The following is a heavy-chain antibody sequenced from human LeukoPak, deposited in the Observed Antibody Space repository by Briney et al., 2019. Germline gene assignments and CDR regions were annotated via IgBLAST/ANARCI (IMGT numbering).Heavy chain of an antibody. CDR2: VIPIFGTA. CDR3: ARGRLNPAPRPDLDYFFYYYMDV. V-gene: IGHV1-69*13. CDR1: GGTFSSYA. D-gene: IGHD6-6*01. J-gene: IGHJ6*03. Sequence: SVTVSCKASGGTFSSYAISWVRQAPGQGLEWMGGVIPIFGTANYAQKFQGRVTITADESTSTAYMELSSLRSEDTAVYYCARGRLNPAPRPDLDYFFYYYMDVCGKGTTVTVSS.